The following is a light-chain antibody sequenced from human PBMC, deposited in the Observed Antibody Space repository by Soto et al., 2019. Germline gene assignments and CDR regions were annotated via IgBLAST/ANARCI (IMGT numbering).Light chain of an antibody. CDR2: AAS. CDR3: QQSAGT. Sequence: EIVMTQSPATLSVSPGERATLSCRASQSVSRNLAWYQQKPGQAPRLLIFAASTRATGIPARFSGSGSGTEFTLTFSSLQSEDFAVYYCQQSAGTFGQGTKVDIK. J-gene: IGKJ1*01. CDR1: QSVSRN. V-gene: IGKV3-15*01.